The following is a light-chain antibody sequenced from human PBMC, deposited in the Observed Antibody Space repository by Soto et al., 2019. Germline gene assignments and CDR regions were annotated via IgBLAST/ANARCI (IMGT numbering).Light chain of an antibody. Sequence: DIQMTQSPSSLSAAVGDRVTLXXRASQSMSNYLNWYQQKPGKAPKLLXYAASSLQSGFPSRFSGSGSGTDFTLTISGLQPEAFATYYCQQSYRTPTITFGGGTNVDI. CDR1: QSMSNY. CDR3: QQSYRTPTIT. CDR2: AAS. V-gene: IGKV1-39*01. J-gene: IGKJ4*01.